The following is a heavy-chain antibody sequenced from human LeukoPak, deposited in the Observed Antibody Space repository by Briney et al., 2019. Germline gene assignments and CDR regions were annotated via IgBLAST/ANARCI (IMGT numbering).Heavy chain of an antibody. J-gene: IGHJ5*02. CDR1: GGSISGYY. CDR2: IFYSGST. V-gene: IGHV4-59*01. D-gene: IGHD3-10*01. CDR3: ARDLSPYYYGSGSYYWFDP. Sequence: PSETLSLTCTVSGGSISGYYWSWIRQPPGKGLEWIGYIFYSGSTNYNPSLKSRVTISVDTSKNQFSLKLSSVTAADTAVYYCARDLSPYYYGSGSYYWFDPWGQGTLVTVSS.